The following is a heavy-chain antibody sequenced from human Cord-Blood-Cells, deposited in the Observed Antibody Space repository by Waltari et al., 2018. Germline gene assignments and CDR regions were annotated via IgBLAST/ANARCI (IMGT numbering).Heavy chain of an antibody. Sequence: QVQLQQWGAGLLKPSETLSLTCAVYGGSFSGYYWSWFRQPPGTGLEWIGEINHSGSTNYNPSLKSRVTISVDTSKNQFSLKLSSVTAADTAVYYCARGYCSSTSCYTPFYYYYGMDVWGQGTTVTVSS. CDR2: INHSGST. J-gene: IGHJ6*02. CDR3: ARGYCSSTSCYTPFYYYYGMDV. D-gene: IGHD2-2*02. V-gene: IGHV4-34*01. CDR1: GGSFSGYY.